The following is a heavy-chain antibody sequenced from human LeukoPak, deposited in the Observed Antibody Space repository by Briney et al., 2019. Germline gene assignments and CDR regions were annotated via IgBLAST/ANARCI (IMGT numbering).Heavy chain of an antibody. J-gene: IGHJ4*02. CDR2: ISYDGSNT. D-gene: IGHD6-19*01. V-gene: IGHV3-30*18. CDR1: GFTFSSYG. Sequence: GGSLTLSCAASGFTFSSYGMHWVRQAPGKGLEWMTFISYDGSNTYYADSVKGRFTISRDNSKNTLYLQMNSLRAEDTAVYYCAKDRSSGAVGFDFWGQGTLVTVSS. CDR3: AKDRSSGAVGFDF.